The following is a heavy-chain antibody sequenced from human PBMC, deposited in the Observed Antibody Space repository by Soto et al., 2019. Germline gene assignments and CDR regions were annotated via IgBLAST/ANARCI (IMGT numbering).Heavy chain of an antibody. J-gene: IGHJ2*01. CDR2: ISASGGNI. CDR3: AKVAGGLGNFDR. Sequence: GGSLRLSCAASGFIFSGYAMTWVRQDPGKGLQWVSTISASGGNIEYADSLKGRFTISRDNSKNSVYLQLSGLTADDTAGHYGAKVAGGLGNFDRWGRGTLVTVSS. V-gene: IGHV3-23*01. CDR1: GFIFSGYA. D-gene: IGHD3-16*01.